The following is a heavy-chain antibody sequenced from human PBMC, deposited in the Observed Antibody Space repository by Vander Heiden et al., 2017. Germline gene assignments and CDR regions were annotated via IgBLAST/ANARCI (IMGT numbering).Heavy chain of an antibody. V-gene: IGHV3-9*01. D-gene: IGHD2-2*01. CDR2: ISWNSGSI. CDR1: GFTFDEYA. J-gene: IGHJ4*02. Sequence: EVQLVESGGGLVQPGRSLRLSCAASGFTFDEYAMHWVRQAPGKGLEWVSGISWNSGSIGYADSVKGRFTISRDNAKNSLYLQMNSLRAEDTALYYCAKDGAAGYQLLLTTFDYWDQGTLVTVSS. CDR3: AKDGAAGYQLLLTTFDY.